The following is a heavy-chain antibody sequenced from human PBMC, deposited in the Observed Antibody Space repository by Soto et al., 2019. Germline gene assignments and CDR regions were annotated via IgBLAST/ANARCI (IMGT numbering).Heavy chain of an antibody. CDR2: IYYTGRT. CDR3: ARRRVESSVITLENWFDP. Sequence: QVQLQESGPGLVKPSETLSLTCTVSGVSISNYHWGWIRQPPGKGLEWIGYIYYTGRTKYNPSLESRVTISLDTSKNQFSLNLRSVTAADTAVYYCARRRVESSVITLENWFDPWGQGTLVTVSS. D-gene: IGHD3-16*01. J-gene: IGHJ5*02. CDR1: GVSISNYH. V-gene: IGHV4-59*08.